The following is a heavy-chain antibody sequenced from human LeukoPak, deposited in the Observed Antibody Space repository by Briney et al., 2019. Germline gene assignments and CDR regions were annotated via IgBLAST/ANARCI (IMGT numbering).Heavy chain of an antibody. D-gene: IGHD3-10*01. V-gene: IGHV4-34*01. Sequence: SETLSLTCAVYGGSFSGYYWSWIRQPPGKGLEWIGEINHSGSTNYNPSLKSRVTISVDTSKNQFSLKLSSVTAADTAVYYCATGGEAMVRGVRSYYYYGMDVWGQGTTVTVSS. CDR3: ATGGEAMVRGVRSYYYYGMDV. CDR1: GGSFSGYY. CDR2: INHSGST. J-gene: IGHJ6*02.